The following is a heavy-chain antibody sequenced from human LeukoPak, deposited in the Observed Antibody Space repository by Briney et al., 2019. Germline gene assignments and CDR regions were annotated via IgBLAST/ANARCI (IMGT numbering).Heavy chain of an antibody. CDR3: TRAGYSSGFDS. V-gene: IGHV3-74*03. Sequence: GRSLRLSCAASGFTFRGYWMHWVRQAPGKGLVWVSRINSDGYSITYADSVKGRFTISRDNAKNTLYLQMNSLIAEDTAVYFSTRAGYSSGFDSWGQGTLVTVSS. D-gene: IGHD6-19*01. J-gene: IGHJ5*01. CDR1: GFTFRGYW. CDR2: INSDGYSI.